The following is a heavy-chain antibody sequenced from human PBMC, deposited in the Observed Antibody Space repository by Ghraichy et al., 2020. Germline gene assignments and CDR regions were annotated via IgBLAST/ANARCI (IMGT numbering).Heavy chain of an antibody. Sequence: LSLTCAASGFTFSSYTMTWVRQAAGKGLDWVSDINQSGGRTYYADSVKGRFTVSRDNSKNTLYLQMTSLRAEDTAMYYCAKALDGSAFDIWGQGTMVTVSS. CDR2: INQSGGRT. J-gene: IGHJ3*02. CDR1: GFTFSSYT. D-gene: IGHD3/OR15-3a*01. V-gene: IGHV3-23*01. CDR3: AKALDGSAFDI.